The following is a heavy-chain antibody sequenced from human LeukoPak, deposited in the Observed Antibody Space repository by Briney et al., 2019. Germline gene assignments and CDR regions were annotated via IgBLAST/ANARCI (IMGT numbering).Heavy chain of an antibody. D-gene: IGHD3-22*01. Sequence: PGGSLRLSCAASGLTFSSYGMSWVRQAPGKGLEWVSAISGSGGSTYYADSVKGRFTISRDNSKNTLYLQMNSLRAEDTAVYYCAKDYEFGYDSSGYYPYSSDAFDIWGQGTVVTVSS. CDR2: ISGSGGST. V-gene: IGHV3-23*01. CDR1: GLTFSSYG. J-gene: IGHJ3*02. CDR3: AKDYEFGYDSSGYYPYSSDAFDI.